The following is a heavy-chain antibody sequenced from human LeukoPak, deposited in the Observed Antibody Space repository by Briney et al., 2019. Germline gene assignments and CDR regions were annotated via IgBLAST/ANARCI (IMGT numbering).Heavy chain of an antibody. D-gene: IGHD3-22*01. CDR3: ARVVYYDSSGYYEGDYYYYYYMDV. J-gene: IGHJ6*03. CDR2: IGYSDGST. CDR1: GFTFSNSA. Sequence: GGSLRLSCAASGFTFSNSALSWVRQTPGKGLEWVSTIGYSDGSTYYADSVKGRLTISRDKSKSTLYPQMNSLTAEDTAVYYCARVVYYDSSGYYEGDYYYYYYMDVWGKGTTVTVSS. V-gene: IGHV3-23*01.